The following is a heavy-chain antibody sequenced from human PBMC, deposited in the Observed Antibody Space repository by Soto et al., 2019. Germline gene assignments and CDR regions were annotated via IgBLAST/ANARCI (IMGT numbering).Heavy chain of an antibody. J-gene: IGHJ4*02. CDR1: DASFSGYY. Sequence: QVQLQEWGAGLLKPSETLSLTCDIYDASFSGYYWSWIRQPPGKGLEWIGEINHSGATNSNASLKRRVTLSLGTSKNQFSLKLTYVTAADTAVYFCARGSFETSPFDYWDQGTLVTVSS. V-gene: IGHV4-34*01. CDR3: ARGSFETSPFDY. CDR2: INHSGAT.